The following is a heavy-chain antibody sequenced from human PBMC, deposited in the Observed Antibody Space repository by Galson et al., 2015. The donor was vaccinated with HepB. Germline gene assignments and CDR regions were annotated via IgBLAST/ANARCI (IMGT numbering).Heavy chain of an antibody. D-gene: IGHD2-15*01. J-gene: IGHJ4*02. V-gene: IGHV1-69*13. CDR3: ASQHLGYCRGGVCYSDKYFDS. Sequence: SVKVSCKASGGTFSSYALNWVRQAPGQGLEWMGGIIPIFATANYAQKFQGRVTITADESTYTAYMELSTLRSGDTAVYYCASQHLGYCRGGVCYSDKYFDSWGQGTLVTVSS. CDR2: IIPIFATA. CDR1: GGTFSSYA.